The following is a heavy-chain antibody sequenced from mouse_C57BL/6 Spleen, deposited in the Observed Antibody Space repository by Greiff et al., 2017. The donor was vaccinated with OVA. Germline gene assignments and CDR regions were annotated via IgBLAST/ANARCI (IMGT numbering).Heavy chain of an antibody. CDR1: GYTFTSYW. CDR3: ARDENYYAMDY. V-gene: IGHV1-53*01. Sequence: QVHVKQSGTELVKPGASVKLSCKASGYTFTSYWMHWVKQRPGQGLEWIGNINPSNGGTNYNEKFKSKATLTVDKSSSTAYMQLSSLTSEDSAVYYCARDENYYAMDYWGQGTSVTVSS. CDR2: INPSNGGT. J-gene: IGHJ4*01.